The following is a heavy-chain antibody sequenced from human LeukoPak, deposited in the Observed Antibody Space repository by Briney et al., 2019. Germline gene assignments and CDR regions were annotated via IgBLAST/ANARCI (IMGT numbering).Heavy chain of an antibody. D-gene: IGHD3-22*01. J-gene: IGHJ4*02. Sequence: SETLSLTCTVSGGSISSYYWSWIRQPPGRGLEWIGSGSTYYNPSLKSRVTISVDTSKNQFSLKLSSVTAADTAVYYCARLRYDSSGFWGQGTLVTVSS. CDR2: SGST. CDR3: ARLRYDSSGF. CDR1: GGSISSYY. V-gene: IGHV4-59*08.